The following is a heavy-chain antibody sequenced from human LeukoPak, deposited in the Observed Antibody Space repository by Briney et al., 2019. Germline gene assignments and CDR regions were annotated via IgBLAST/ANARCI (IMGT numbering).Heavy chain of an antibody. D-gene: IGHD5-18*01. J-gene: IGHJ4*02. CDR3: ARGTPYSYGRGYYFDY. V-gene: IGHV3-7*01. Sequence: GGSLRLSCAASGFTFNKYWLTWVRQAPGKGLEWVANIKQDGSEKYYVDSVKGRFTISRDNAKNSLYLQMNSLRAEDTAVYYCARGTPYSYGRGYYFDYWGQGTLVTVSS. CDR1: GFTFNKYW. CDR2: IKQDGSEK.